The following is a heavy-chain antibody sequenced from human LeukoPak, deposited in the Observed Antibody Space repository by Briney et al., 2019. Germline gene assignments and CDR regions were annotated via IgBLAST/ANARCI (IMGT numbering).Heavy chain of an antibody. V-gene: IGHV1-2*02. D-gene: IGHD2-15*01. CDR2: TNPNSGGT. Sequence: ASVKVSCKASGYTFTGYYMHWVRQAPGQGLEWMGWTNPNSGGTNYAQKFQGRVTMTRDTSISTAYMELSRLRSGDTAVYYCATRDVVVAATEHDYWGQGTLVTVSS. CDR3: ATRDVVVAATEHDY. J-gene: IGHJ4*02. CDR1: GYTFTGYY.